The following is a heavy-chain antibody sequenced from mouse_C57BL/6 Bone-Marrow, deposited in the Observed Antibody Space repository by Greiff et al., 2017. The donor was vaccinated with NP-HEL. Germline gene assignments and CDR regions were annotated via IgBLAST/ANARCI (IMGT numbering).Heavy chain of an antibody. V-gene: IGHV5-12*01. D-gene: IGHD1-1*01. CDR1: GFTFSDYY. CDR2: ISNGGGST. J-gene: IGHJ3*01. Sequence: EVKLVESGGGLVQPGGSLKLSCAASGFTFSDYYMYWVRQTPEKRLEWVAYISNGGGSTYYPETVKGRFTISRDNAKNTLYLQMSRLKSEDTAMYYCARNYYGSSFAYWGQGTLVTVSA. CDR3: ARNYYGSSFAY.